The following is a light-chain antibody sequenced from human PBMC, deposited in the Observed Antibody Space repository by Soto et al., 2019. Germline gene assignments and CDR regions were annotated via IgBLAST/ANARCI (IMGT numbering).Light chain of an antibody. J-gene: IGLJ1*01. CDR2: AVN. Sequence: QSALTQPASVSASPGQSIFISCTGTSEDIGAYDYVSWYQQHPGKASKLILYAVNDRPSGVSSRFSGSKSGSTASLTISGVQPDDEADYYCSSYRSSDALEVFGTGTKVTVL. V-gene: IGLV2-14*01. CDR1: SEDIGAYDY. CDR3: SSYRSSDALEV.